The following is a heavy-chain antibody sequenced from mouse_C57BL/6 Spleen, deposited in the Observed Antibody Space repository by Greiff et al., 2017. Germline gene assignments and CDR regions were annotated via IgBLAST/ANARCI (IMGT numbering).Heavy chain of an antibody. CDR1: GYTFTDHT. D-gene: IGHD4-1*01. V-gene: IGHV1-78*01. CDR3: ARRNWGGEWYFDV. CDR2: IYPRDGST. J-gene: IGHJ1*03. Sequence: VQLQQSDAELVKPGASVKISCKVSGYTFTDHTIHWMKQRPEQGLEWIGYIYPRDGSTKYNEKFKGKAILTADKSSSTAYMQLNSLTSEDSAVYFCARRNWGGEWYFDVWGTGTTVTVSS.